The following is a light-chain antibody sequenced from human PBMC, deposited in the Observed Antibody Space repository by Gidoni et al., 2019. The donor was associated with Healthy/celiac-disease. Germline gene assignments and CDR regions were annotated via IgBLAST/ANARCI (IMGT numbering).Light chain of an antibody. V-gene: IGKV3-11*01. J-gene: IGKJ4*01. CDR1: QSVSSY. CDR3: QQRSNLLT. CDR2: DAS. Sequence: EIVLPQSPATLSLSPGERATLSCTASQSVSSYLAWYQQKPGQAPRLLIYDASNRATGIPARFSGSGSGTDFTLPISSLEPEDFAVYYCQQRSNLLTFGGGTKVEIK.